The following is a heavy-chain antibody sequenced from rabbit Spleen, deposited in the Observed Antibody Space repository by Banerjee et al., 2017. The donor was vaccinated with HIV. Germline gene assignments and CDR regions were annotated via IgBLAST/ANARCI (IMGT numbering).Heavy chain of an antibody. V-gene: IGHV1S7*01. CDR1: GFTLSSYY. CDR3: ARDGAGGTYIDGYFNL. Sequence: HLKESGGGLVQPGGSLKLSCTASGFTLSSYYMNWVRQAPGKGLEWIGYIDPVFGITYYANWVSGRLSISRENAQNTVFLQMTSLTAADTATYFCARDGAGGTYIDGYFNLWGPGTLVTVS. CDR2: IDPVFGIT. D-gene: IGHD8-1*01. J-gene: IGHJ4*01.